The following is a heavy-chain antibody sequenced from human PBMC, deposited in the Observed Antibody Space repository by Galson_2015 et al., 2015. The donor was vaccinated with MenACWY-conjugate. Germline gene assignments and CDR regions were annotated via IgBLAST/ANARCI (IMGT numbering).Heavy chain of an antibody. D-gene: IGHD3-22*01. V-gene: IGHV3-23*01. Sequence: SLRLSCAASGFTFSSYAMSWVRQAPGKGLEWVSAISGSGGSTYYADSVKGRFTISRDNSKNTLYLQMNSLRAEDTAVYYCAKPAGEGGDSSGYGLDYWGQGTLVTVSS. CDR3: AKPAGEGGDSSGYGLDY. CDR2: ISGSGGST. CDR1: GFTFSSYA. J-gene: IGHJ4*02.